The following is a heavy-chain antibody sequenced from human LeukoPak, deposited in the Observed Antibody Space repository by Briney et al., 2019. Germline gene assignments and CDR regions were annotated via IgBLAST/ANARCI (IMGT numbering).Heavy chain of an antibody. J-gene: IGHJ3*02. CDR3: AKSTSIVLDYAFDI. Sequence: SETLSLTCTVSGGSISSYYWSWIRQPPGKGLEWIGYIYYSGSTNYNPSLKSRVTISVDTSKNQFSLKLSSVTAADTAVHYCAKSTSIVLDYAFDIWGQGTMVTVSS. CDR2: IYYSGST. V-gene: IGHV4-59*01. CDR1: GGSISSYY. D-gene: IGHD2-8*01.